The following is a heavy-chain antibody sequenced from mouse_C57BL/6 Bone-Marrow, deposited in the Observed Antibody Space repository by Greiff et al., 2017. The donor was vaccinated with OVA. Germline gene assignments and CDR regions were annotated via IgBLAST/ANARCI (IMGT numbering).Heavy chain of an antibody. CDR3: ASRGVLLLRYFDV. J-gene: IGHJ1*03. CDR1: GYTFTSYW. Sequence: VQLQQPGAELVKPGASVKLSCKASGYTFTSYWMHWVKQRPGQGLEWIGMIHPNSGSTNYNEKFKSKATLTVDKSSSTAYMQLSSLTSEDSAVYYCASRGVLLLRYFDVWGTGTTVTVSS. D-gene: IGHD1-1*01. CDR2: IHPNSGST. V-gene: IGHV1-64*01.